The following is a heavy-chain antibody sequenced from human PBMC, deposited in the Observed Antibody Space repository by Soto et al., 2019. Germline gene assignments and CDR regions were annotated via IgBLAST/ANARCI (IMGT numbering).Heavy chain of an antibody. V-gene: IGHV1-18*04. CDR1: GYTFTSYG. D-gene: IGHD2-15*01. Sequence: QVQLVHSGAEVKKPGASVKVSCKASGYTFTSYGISWVRQAPGQGLEWMGWISAYNGKTNYAQKLQGRVTMTTDTSTSTAYMELRSLRSDATAVYYCARDRALVNPRYYYYGMDVWGQGTTVTVSS. CDR3: ARDRALVNPRYYYYGMDV. J-gene: IGHJ6*02. CDR2: ISAYNGKT.